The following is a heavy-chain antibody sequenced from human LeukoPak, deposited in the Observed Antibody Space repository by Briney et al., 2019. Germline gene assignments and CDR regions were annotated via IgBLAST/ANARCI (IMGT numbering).Heavy chain of an antibody. D-gene: IGHD6-19*01. V-gene: IGHV3-64*02. CDR2: ISSNGIST. Sequence: PGGSLRLSCAASGFNFSTYAMHWVRQAPGKGLEYVSAISSNGISTYYAESVKGRFTISRDNSKNTLYLQMGSLRPEDMAVYYCERERLASVDVWGHGTTVTVSS. CDR3: ERERLASVDV. CDR1: GFNFSTYA. J-gene: IGHJ6*02.